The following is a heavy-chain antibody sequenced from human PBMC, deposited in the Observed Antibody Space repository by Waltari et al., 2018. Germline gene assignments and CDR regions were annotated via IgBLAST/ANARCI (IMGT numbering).Heavy chain of an antibody. J-gene: IGHJ3*02. D-gene: IGHD3-22*01. CDR1: GGSISSSSYY. V-gene: IGHV4-39*07. CDR3: ARLGYYDSSGYYYHDAFDI. CDR2: IYYSGST. Sequence: QLQLQESGPGLVKPSETLSLTCTVSGGSISSSSYYWGWIRQPPGKGLEWIGSIYYSGSTYYNPSLNSRVTISVDTSKNQFSLKLSSVTAADTAVYYCARLGYYDSSGYYYHDAFDIWGQGTMVTVSS.